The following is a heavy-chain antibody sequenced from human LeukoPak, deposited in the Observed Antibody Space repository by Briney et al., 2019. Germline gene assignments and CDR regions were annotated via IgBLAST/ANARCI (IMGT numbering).Heavy chain of an antibody. CDR2: IYYSGST. CDR3: AREMYYYDSSGYYPSDYYGMDV. V-gene: IGHV4-59*01. J-gene: IGHJ6*02. D-gene: IGHD3-22*01. Sequence: SETLSLTCTVSGGSISSYYWSWIRQPPGKGLEWIGYIYYSGSTNYNPSLKSRVTISVDTPKNQFSLKLSSVTAADTAVYYCAREMYYYDSSGYYPSDYYGMDVWGQGTTVTVSS. CDR1: GGSISSYY.